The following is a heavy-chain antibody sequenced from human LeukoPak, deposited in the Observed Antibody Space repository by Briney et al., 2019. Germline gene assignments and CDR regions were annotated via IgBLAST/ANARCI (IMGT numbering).Heavy chain of an antibody. V-gene: IGHV3-23*01. J-gene: IGHJ5*02. D-gene: IGHD3-10*01. CDR1: GFTFSGFD. CDR3: ARDFSGFGESADH. CDR2: ISGSGDNT. Sequence: GGSLRLSCAASGFTFSGFDMSWGRRTPGKGLEWVSGISGSGDNTLYADSVKGRFTISRDNAKNSLFLQMNSLRAEDTAVYYCARDFSGFGESADHWGQGTLVTVSS.